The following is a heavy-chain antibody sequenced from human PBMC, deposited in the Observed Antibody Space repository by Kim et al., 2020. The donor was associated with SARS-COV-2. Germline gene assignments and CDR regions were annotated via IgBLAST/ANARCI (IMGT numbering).Heavy chain of an antibody. V-gene: IGHV1-46*01. J-gene: IGHJ6*02. CDR1: GYTFTSYD. CDR2: INPSGGST. CDR3: AREVKGDTARLTGGYGMDV. D-gene: IGHD5-18*01. Sequence: ASVKVSCKASGYTFTSYDINWVRQAPGQGLEWMGIINPSGGSTSYAQKFQGRVTMTRDTSTSTVYMELSSLRSEDTAVYYCAREVKGDTARLTGGYGMDVWGQGTTVTVSS.